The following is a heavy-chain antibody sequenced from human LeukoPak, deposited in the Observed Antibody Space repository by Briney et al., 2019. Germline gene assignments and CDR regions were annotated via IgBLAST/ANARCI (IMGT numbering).Heavy chain of an antibody. CDR2: VSESGDTT. J-gene: IGHJ4*02. V-gene: IGHV3-23*01. Sequence: GGSLRLSCVVSGFTFSNYAMNWVRQAPGKGLEWVSGVSESGDTTYDADSVKGRFTISRDNSKNTLYRQMNSLRVEDTAVYYCAKGSFPLDYWGQGTLVTVSS. CDR1: GFTFSNYA. D-gene: IGHD3-10*01. CDR3: AKGSFPLDY.